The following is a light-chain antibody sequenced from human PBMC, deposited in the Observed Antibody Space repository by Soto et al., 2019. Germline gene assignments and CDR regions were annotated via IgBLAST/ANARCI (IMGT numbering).Light chain of an antibody. CDR2: AAS. V-gene: IGKV1-39*01. CDR1: QSISSY. Sequence: IQMTQSPSSLSASVGDRVSITFLSSQSISSYLNWYQQKPGKAPKLLIYAASSLQSGVPSRFSGSGSGTDFTLTISSLQPEDFATYYCQQSYSTPRTFGGGTKVDIK. J-gene: IGKJ4*01. CDR3: QQSYSTPRT.